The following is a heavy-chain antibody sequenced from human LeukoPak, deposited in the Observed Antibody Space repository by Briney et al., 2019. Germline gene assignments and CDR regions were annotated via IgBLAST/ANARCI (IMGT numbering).Heavy chain of an antibody. Sequence: GASVKVSCKASGYTFTSYDINWVRQAPGQGLEWMGWINPNSGGTNYAQKFQGRVTMTRDTSISTAYMELSRLRSDDTAVYYCARDLYYYDSSGYYFDYWGQGTLVTVSS. V-gene: IGHV1-2*02. CDR1: GYTFTSYD. J-gene: IGHJ4*02. CDR3: ARDLYYYDSSGYYFDY. D-gene: IGHD3-22*01. CDR2: INPNSGGT.